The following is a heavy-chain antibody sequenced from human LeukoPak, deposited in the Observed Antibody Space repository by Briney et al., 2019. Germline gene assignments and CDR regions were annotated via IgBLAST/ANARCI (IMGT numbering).Heavy chain of an antibody. CDR2: FSGSGGST. V-gene: IGHV3-23*01. J-gene: IGHJ4*02. D-gene: IGHD6-19*01. CDR1: GFTFISCG. CDR3: SPLAVADPWFPY. Sequence: GGSLIQFSTAAGFTFISCGMSWVRQAPGQGLEWVSSFSGSGGSTYYTGSVKGRFTISRDNSKNTLYLQMNSLRAEDTAVYYCSPLAVADPWFPYWGQGTLVTVSS.